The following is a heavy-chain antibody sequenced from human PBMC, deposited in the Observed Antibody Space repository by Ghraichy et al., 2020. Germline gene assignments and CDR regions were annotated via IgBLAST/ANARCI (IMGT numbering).Heavy chain of an antibody. CDR3: AKDITIFGLDQNYGMDV. CDR2: ISYDGSNN. CDR1: GFTFSSYG. J-gene: IGHJ6*02. V-gene: IGHV3-30*18. D-gene: IGHD3-3*01. Sequence: GGSLRLSCAASGFTFSSYGMHWVRQAPGKGLEWVAVISYDGSNNYYADSVKGRFTISRDNSKNTLYLQMNSLRAEDTAVYYCAKDITIFGLDQNYGMDVWGQGTTVTVSS.